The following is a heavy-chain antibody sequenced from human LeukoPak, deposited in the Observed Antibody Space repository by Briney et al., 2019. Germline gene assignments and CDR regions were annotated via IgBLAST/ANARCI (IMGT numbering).Heavy chain of an antibody. CDR3: ARYRNRQLRSGYYYYMDV. Sequence: PSETLSLTCTVSGGSLSGYYWSWIRQPPGKGLEWIGYIHYSGNTNYSPFLKSRVTISLDTSKNQFSLKVSSVTAADTAVYYCARYRNRQLRSGYYYYMDVWGKGTTVTVSS. V-gene: IGHV4-59*08. J-gene: IGHJ6*03. CDR1: GGSLSGYY. CDR2: IHYSGNT. D-gene: IGHD2-2*01.